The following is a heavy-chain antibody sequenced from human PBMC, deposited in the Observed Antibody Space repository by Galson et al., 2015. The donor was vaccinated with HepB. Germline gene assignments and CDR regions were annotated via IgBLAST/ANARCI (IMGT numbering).Heavy chain of an antibody. V-gene: IGHV3-23*01. CDR1: GFTFSSYG. J-gene: IGHJ6*02. CDR3: SKPTIAAAGSKSGLDV. CDR2: MNADGGSV. D-gene: IGHD6-25*01. Sequence: SLRLSCAASGFTFSSYGMSWVRQAPGKGLEWVSAMNADGGSVYYADSVKGRFTISRDNSKNTLFLQMNSLRAEDTAVYYCSKPTIAAAGSKSGLDVWGQGTAVTVSS.